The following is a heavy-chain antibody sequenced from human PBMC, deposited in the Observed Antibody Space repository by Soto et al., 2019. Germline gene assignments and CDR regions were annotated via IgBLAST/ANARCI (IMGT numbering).Heavy chain of an antibody. D-gene: IGHD4-4*01. V-gene: IGHV5-10-1*01. CDR3: ARDSTVSYYYYGMDV. Sequence: PGESLKISCKGSGYSFTSYWISWVRQMPGKGLEWMGRIDPSDSYTNYSPSFQGHVTISADKSISTAYLQWSSLKASDTAMYYCARDSTVSYYYYGMDVWGQGTTVTVSS. CDR2: IDPSDSYT. CDR1: GYSFTSYW. J-gene: IGHJ6*02.